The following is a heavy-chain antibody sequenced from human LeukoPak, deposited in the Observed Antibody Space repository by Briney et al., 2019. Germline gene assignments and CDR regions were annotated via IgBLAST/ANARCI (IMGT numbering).Heavy chain of an antibody. CDR1: GFSFRSYA. V-gene: IGHV3-30*04. CDR3: AGDTPPGGDYYFDY. CDR2: ISYDGRNK. Sequence: GGSLRLSCAGSGFSFRSYAMNWVRQAPGKGLEWVALISYDGRNKNYADSVKGRFTISSDISNNTLFLQMNSLRGEDTAVYYCAGDTPPGGDYYFDYWGQGTLVIVSS. J-gene: IGHJ4*02. D-gene: IGHD3-16*01.